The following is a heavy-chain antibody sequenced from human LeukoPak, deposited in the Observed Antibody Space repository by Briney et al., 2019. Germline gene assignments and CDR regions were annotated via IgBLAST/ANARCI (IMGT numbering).Heavy chain of an antibody. CDR2: IYYSGST. CDR3: ARHRYIAAAGLQFDY. D-gene: IGHD6-13*01. Sequence: SETLSLTCTVSGGSISSYYWSWIRQPPGKGLEWIGYIYYSGSTNYNPSLKSRVTISVDTSKNQFSLKLSSVTAADTAVYYCARHRYIAAAGLQFDYWGQGTLVTVSS. J-gene: IGHJ4*02. V-gene: IGHV4-59*08. CDR1: GGSISSYY.